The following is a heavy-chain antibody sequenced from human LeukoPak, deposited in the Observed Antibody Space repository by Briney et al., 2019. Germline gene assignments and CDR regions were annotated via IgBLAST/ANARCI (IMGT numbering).Heavy chain of an antibody. D-gene: IGHD6-13*01. J-gene: IGHJ4*02. V-gene: IGHV3-21*01. CDR1: GFTFSGSN. CDR2: ISFNGDYV. CDR3: ARRSIAAGGCFDY. Sequence: GGSLRPSCAASGFTFSGSNMNWVRQAPGKGLEWISAISFNGDYVYYADSVKGRFTISRDNAKSSLHLEMTSLGVEDTAVYYCARRSIAAGGCFDYWGQGSLVTVSS.